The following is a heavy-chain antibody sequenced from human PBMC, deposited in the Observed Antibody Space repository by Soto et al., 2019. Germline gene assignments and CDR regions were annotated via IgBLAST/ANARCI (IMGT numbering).Heavy chain of an antibody. D-gene: IGHD2-8*01. CDR3: ARYNSYAIDY. CDR1: GTSISSYY. J-gene: IGHJ4*02. CDR2: IHYSGTT. V-gene: IGHV4-59*01. Sequence: SETLSLTCTVSGTSISSYYWSWIRQPPGKGLEWIANIHYSGTTNYNPSLASRVTLSVDTSKNQFSLKMTSVTAADRAMYFCARYNSYAIDYWGRGTLATVSS.